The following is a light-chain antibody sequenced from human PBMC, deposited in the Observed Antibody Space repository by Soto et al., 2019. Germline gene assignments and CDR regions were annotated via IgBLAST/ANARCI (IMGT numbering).Light chain of an antibody. Sequence: QSALTQPPSVSGSPGQSVTISCTGPSSDVGSYNRVSWYQQPPGTAPKLMIYEVSNRPSGVPDRFSGSKSGNTASLTISGLQAADEADYYCSSYTSTSTYVFGTGTK. J-gene: IGLJ1*01. V-gene: IGLV2-18*02. CDR1: SSDVGSYNR. CDR2: EVS. CDR3: SSYTSTSTYV.